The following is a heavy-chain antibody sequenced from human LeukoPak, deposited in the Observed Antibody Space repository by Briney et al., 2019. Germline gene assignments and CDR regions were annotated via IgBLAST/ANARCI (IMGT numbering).Heavy chain of an antibody. Sequence: TSETLSLTCTVSGGSISSHYWNWIRQPPGKGLEWIGYIYYRGSTNYNPSLKSRFTFSVDTSKNQFSLKLNSVTAADTGVYYCARGGDYGDLRYFDYWGQGTLVTVSS. J-gene: IGHJ4*02. V-gene: IGHV4-59*11. D-gene: IGHD4-17*01. CDR3: ARGGDYGDLRYFDY. CDR2: IYYRGST. CDR1: GGSISSHY.